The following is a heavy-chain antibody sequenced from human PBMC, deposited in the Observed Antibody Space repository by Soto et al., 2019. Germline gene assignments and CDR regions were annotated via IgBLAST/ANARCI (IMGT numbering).Heavy chain of an antibody. J-gene: IGHJ6*02. CDR3: ARERYYGMNV. CDR2: IYYSGST. V-gene: IGHV4-59*11. CDR1: GGSISSHY. Sequence: SETLSLTCTVSGGSISSHYWSWIRQPPGKGLEWIGNIYYSGSTNYNPSLKSRVTISVDTSKNQFSLKLSSVTAADAAVYYCARERYYGMNVWGQGTTVTV.